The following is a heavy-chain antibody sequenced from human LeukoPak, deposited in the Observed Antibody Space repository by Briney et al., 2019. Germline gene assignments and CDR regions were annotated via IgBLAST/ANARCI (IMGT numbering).Heavy chain of an antibody. J-gene: IGHJ4*02. CDR1: GYPFTHSW. V-gene: IGHV5-51*01. CDR2: VFPGDSDT. D-gene: IGHD2-21*02. Sequence: GESLKISCKASGYPFTHSWIGWVRQMPGKGLEGVGVVFPGDSDTRYSPSFQGQVTISADKSTMTAYLQWSGLKASDTAIYYCARQSIGTGDCYYFDYWGQGTLVTVSS. CDR3: ARQSIGTGDCYYFDY.